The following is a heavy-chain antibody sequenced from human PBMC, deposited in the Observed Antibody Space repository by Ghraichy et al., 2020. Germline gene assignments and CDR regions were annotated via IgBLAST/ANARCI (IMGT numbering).Heavy chain of an antibody. J-gene: IGHJ6*02. D-gene: IGHD3-22*01. Sequence: SETLSLTCTVSGGSISSRSYYWGWIRQPPGKGLEWIGSMYYSGSTYHNPSLKSRVTIALDTSKNQFSLTVTSVTAADTAVYYCARDRPPYYYDSSGYYYGMDVWGQGTTVTVSS. CDR1: GGSISSRSYY. CDR2: MYYSGST. CDR3: ARDRPPYYYDSSGYYYGMDV. V-gene: IGHV4-39*07.